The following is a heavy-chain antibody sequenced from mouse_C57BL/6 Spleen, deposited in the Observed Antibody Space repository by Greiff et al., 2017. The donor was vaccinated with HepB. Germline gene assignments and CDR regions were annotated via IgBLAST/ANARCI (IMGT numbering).Heavy chain of an antibody. V-gene: IGHV1-82*01. J-gene: IGHJ2*01. Sequence: QVQLQQSGPELVKPGASVKISCKASGYAFSSSWMNWVKQRPGKGLEWIGRIYPGDGDTNYNGKFKGKATLTADKSASTAYMQLSSLTSEDSAVYFCARQAKKITTPPFDYWGQGTTLTVSS. CDR2: IYPGDGDT. CDR1: GYAFSSSW. D-gene: IGHD1-1*01. CDR3: ARQAKKITTPPFDY.